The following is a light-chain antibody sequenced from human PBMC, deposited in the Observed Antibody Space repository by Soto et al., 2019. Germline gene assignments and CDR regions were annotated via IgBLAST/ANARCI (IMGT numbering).Light chain of an antibody. J-gene: IGKJ1*01. CDR3: HQYGSSPRT. CDR2: GAS. V-gene: IGKV3-20*01. CDR1: QNVVRTY. Sequence: EIVLTQSPGTLSLSPGERATLSCRASQNVVRTYLAWFQQKPGQAPRLLIYGASSRATGTPDRFSGSGSGTDFTLTITRLEPEDSAVYYCHQYGSSPRTFGQGTKVDIK.